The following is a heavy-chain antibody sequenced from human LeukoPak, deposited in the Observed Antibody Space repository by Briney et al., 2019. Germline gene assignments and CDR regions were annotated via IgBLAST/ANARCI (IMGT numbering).Heavy chain of an antibody. J-gene: IGHJ3*02. V-gene: IGHV3-33*01. D-gene: IGHD6-19*01. CDR3: ARDQTSSGWYLVSRVSDAFDI. CDR2: IWYDGSNK. Sequence: GGSLRLSCAASGFTFSSYGMHWGRQAPGKGLEWVAVIWYDGSNKYYADSVKGRFTISRDNSKNTLYLQMNSLRAEDTAVYYCARDQTSSGWYLVSRVSDAFDIWGQGTMVTVSS. CDR1: GFTFSSYG.